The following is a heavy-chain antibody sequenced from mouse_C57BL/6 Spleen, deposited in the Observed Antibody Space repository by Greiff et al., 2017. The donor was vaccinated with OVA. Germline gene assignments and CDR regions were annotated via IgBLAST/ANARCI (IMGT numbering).Heavy chain of an antibody. V-gene: IGHV14-4*01. CDR1: GFNIKDDY. CDR3: TLVIPSFDV. Sequence: VQLQQSGAELVRPGASVKLSCTASGFNIKDDYMHWVKQRTEQGLEWIGWIDPENGDTEYASKFQGKATITADTSSNTAYLQLSSLTSEDTAVYYCTLVIPSFDVWGTGTTVTVSS. J-gene: IGHJ1*03. CDR2: IDPENGDT.